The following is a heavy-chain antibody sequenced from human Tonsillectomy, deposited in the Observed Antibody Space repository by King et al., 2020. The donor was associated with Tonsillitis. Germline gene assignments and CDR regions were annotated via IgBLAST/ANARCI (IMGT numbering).Heavy chain of an antibody. Sequence: VQLVESGGGVVQPGRSLRLSCAASGFTFSSYGMHWVRQAPGKGLEWVAVISYDGSNKYYADSVKGRFTISRDNSKNTLYLQMNSLGAEDTAVYYCAKEGKNKIIRYFEWYGDLDFWGQGTLVTVSS. D-gene: IGHD3-9*01. CDR1: GFTFSSYG. CDR2: ISYDGSNK. CDR3: AKEGKNKIIRYFEWYGDLDF. V-gene: IGHV3-30*18. J-gene: IGHJ4*02.